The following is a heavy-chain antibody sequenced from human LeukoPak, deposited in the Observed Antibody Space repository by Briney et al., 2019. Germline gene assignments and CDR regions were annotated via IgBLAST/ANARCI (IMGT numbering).Heavy chain of an antibody. Sequence: PSGGSLRLSCAASGFTFSNYWMYWVRQVPGEGLVWVSRISSEGSVTNYADSVKGRFTISRDNAKNTLYLVMNNLRADDTAVYFCARVPGSGWFTAVDYWGQGTLVSVSS. CDR3: ARVPGSGWFTAVDY. CDR1: GFTFSNYW. V-gene: IGHV3-74*01. J-gene: IGHJ4*02. D-gene: IGHD6-19*01. CDR2: ISSEGSVT.